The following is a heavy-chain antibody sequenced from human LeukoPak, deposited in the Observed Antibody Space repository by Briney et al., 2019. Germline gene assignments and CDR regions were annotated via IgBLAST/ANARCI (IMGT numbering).Heavy chain of an antibody. CDR1: GDSISGFY. Sequence: SETLSLTCTVSGDSISGFYWSWIRQPPGKGLEWIGYIYYSGSTNYNPSLKSRVNILRETSKNQFSRKLSSVTAADTAVYYCARGGARGSSAFDIWGQGTMVTVSS. CDR2: IYYSGST. V-gene: IGHV4-59*01. J-gene: IGHJ3*02. CDR3: ARGGARGSSAFDI. D-gene: IGHD3-10*01.